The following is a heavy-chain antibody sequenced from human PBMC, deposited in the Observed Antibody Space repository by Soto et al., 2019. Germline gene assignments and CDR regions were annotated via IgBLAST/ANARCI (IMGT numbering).Heavy chain of an antibody. J-gene: IGHJ4*02. V-gene: IGHV3-23*01. CDR2: ISGSGGST. Sequence: GGSLRLSCAASGFTFSSYAMSWVRQAPGKGLEWVSAISGSGGSTYYADSVKGRFTISRDNSKNTLYLQMNSLRAEDTAVYYCAKDTMAGLIVATSRGAFDYWGQGTLVTVSS. CDR1: GFTFSSYA. D-gene: IGHD5-12*01. CDR3: AKDTMAGLIVATSRGAFDY.